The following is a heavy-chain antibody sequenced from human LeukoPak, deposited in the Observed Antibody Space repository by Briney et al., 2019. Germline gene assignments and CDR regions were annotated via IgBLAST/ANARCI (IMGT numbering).Heavy chain of an antibody. D-gene: IGHD3-22*01. CDR3: ARTDSIGLFQY. CDR1: GGSISSGGYS. V-gene: IGHV4-30-2*01. CDR2: IYHSGST. Sequence: PSETLSLTCAVSGGSISSGGYSWSWIRQPPGKGLEWIGYIYHSGSTYYNPSLKSRVTISVDRSKNQFSLELSSVTAADTAVYSCARTDSIGLFQYWGQGILVTVSS. J-gene: IGHJ4*02.